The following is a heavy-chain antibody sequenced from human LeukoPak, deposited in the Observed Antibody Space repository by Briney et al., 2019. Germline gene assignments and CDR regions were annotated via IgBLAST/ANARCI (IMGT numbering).Heavy chain of an antibody. CDR1: GFTFSGYA. CDR2: ISASAGGT. Sequence: GGSLRLSCAASGFTFSGYAMSWVRQAPGKGLEWVSGISASAGGTYYADSVKGRFTISRDNSKNTLYLQLDSLIAEDTAVYYCAKLVGVAPTDYWGQGTLVTVSS. D-gene: IGHD2-15*01. J-gene: IGHJ4*02. V-gene: IGHV3-23*01. CDR3: AKLVGVAPTDY.